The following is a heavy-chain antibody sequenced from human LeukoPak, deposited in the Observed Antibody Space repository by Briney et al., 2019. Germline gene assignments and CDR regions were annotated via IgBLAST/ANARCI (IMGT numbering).Heavy chain of an antibody. D-gene: IGHD3-10*01. Sequence: PSETLSLTCTVSGGSISSYYWSWIRQPPGKGLEWIGEINHSGSTNYNPSLKSRVTISVDTSKNQFSLKLSSVTAADTAVYYCARHRAGFPRYWGQGTLVTVSS. CDR3: ARHRAGFPRY. V-gene: IGHV4-34*01. CDR2: INHSGST. CDR1: GGSISSYY. J-gene: IGHJ4*02.